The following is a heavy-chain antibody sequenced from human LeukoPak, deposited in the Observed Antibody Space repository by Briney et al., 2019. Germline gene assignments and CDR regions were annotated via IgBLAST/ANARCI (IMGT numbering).Heavy chain of an antibody. CDR2: ITASGGST. Sequence: GGSLRLSCAASGFTLSTYTMNWVRQAPGKGLEWVSTITASGGSTYYAEFVKGRFTISRDNSKNTMYVQMNSLRGDDTAVYYCAATAVTIRVGPDYWGQGTPVTVSS. J-gene: IGHJ4*02. D-gene: IGHD4-17*01. CDR1: GFTLSTYT. CDR3: AATAVTIRVGPDY. V-gene: IGHV3-23*01.